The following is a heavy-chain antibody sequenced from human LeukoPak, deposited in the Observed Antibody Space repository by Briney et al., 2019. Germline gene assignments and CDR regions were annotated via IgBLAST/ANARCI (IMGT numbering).Heavy chain of an antibody. V-gene: IGHV1-2*04. CDR2: VNPNSGGT. CDR3: ARTHSDYEFDY. D-gene: IGHD4-17*01. CDR1: GYTFTGYY. Sequence: ASVKVSCKASGYTFTGYYMHWVRQAPGQGLEWMGWVNPNSGGTNYAQKFQGWVTMTRDTSISTAYMELSRLRSDDTAVYYCARTHSDYEFDYWGQGTLVTVSS. J-gene: IGHJ4*02.